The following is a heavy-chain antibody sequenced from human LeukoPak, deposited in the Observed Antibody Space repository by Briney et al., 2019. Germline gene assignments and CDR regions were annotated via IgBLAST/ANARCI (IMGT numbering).Heavy chain of an antibody. D-gene: IGHD5-18*01. V-gene: IGHV1-8*03. CDR2: MNPNSGNT. CDR1: GYTFTSYD. CDR3: ARGRLDTAMVNPYYYYYMDV. J-gene: IGHJ6*03. Sequence: ASVKVSCKASGYTFTSYDINWVRQATGQGLEWMGWMNPNSGNTGYAQKFQGRVTITRNTSISTAYMELSSLRSEDTAVYYCARGRLDTAMVNPYYYYYMDVWGKGTTVTVSS.